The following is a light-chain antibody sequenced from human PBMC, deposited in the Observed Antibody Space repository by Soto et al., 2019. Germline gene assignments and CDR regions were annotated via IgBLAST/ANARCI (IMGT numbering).Light chain of an antibody. CDR1: QSVSSY. V-gene: IGKV3-11*01. CDR3: QQRSNWPLFT. CDR2: DAS. J-gene: IGKJ3*01. Sequence: EIVLTQSPATLSLSPGERATLSCRASQSVSSYLAWYQQKPGQAPRLLIYDASNMATGIPASFTGSGSGTDFTLTISSLEPEDCAVYYCQQRSNWPLFTFGPGNKVDIK.